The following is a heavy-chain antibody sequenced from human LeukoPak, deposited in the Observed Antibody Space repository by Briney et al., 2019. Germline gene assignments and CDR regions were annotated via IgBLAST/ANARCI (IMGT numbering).Heavy chain of an antibody. CDR3: ASEGRRGYDSCDHPPNPYYYYMDV. J-gene: IGHJ6*03. Sequence: GASVKVSCKASGGTFSSYAISGGREAPGPGLEWMGGIIPILGTANYAQKFQGRVTITADKSTSTAYMELSSLRSEDTAVYYCASEGRRGYDSCDHPPNPYYYYMDVWGKGTTVTVSS. CDR2: IIPILGTA. D-gene: IGHD3-22*01. CDR1: GGTFSSYA. V-gene: IGHV1-69*06.